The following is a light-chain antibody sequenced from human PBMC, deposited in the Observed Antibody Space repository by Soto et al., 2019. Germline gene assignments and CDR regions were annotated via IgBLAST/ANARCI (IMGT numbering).Light chain of an antibody. CDR2: GAP. CDR3: KLSGSSPWT. Sequence: VSLTPRERATLSCRASQSVSSSYLAWYQQKPGQAPRLLIYGAPSRATGIPDRFSGSGSGTDFTLTIFILEPEDCAVYYCKLSGSSPWTFGEGTKV. J-gene: IGKJ1*01. V-gene: IGKV3-20*01. CDR1: QSVSSSY.